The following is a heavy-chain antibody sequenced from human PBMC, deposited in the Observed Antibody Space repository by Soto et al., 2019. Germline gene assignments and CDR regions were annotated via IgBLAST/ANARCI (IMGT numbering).Heavy chain of an antibody. D-gene: IGHD6-13*01. Sequence: EVQLVESGGGLVQPGGSLRLSCAASGSTFSSYWMSWVRQAPGKGLEWVANIKQDGSEKYYVDSVKGRFTISRDNAKNSLYLQMNSLRAEDTAVYYCAREKDGSSWYLGYYYGMDVWGQGTTVTVSS. CDR2: IKQDGSEK. CDR3: AREKDGSSWYLGYYYGMDV. CDR1: GSTFSSYW. J-gene: IGHJ6*02. V-gene: IGHV3-7*03.